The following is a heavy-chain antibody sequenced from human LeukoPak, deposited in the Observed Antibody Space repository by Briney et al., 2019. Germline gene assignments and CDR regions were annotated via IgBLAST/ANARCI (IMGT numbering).Heavy chain of an antibody. CDR3: AATYYDFWSGYPSKNWFDP. Sequence: SETLSLTCTVSGGSVSSYYWSWIRQPPGKGLEWIGYIYYSGSTNYNPSLKSRVTISVDTTKNQFSLKLSSVTAADTAVYYCAATYYDFWSGYPSKNWFDPWGQGTLVTVSS. CDR1: GGSVSSYY. V-gene: IGHV4-59*02. CDR2: IYYSGST. D-gene: IGHD3-3*01. J-gene: IGHJ5*02.